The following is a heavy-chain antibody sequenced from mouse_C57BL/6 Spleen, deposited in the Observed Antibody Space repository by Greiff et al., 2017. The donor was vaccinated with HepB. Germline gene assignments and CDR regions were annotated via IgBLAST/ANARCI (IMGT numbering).Heavy chain of an antibody. CDR2: IYPGDGDT. D-gene: IGHD2-4*01. V-gene: IGHV1-82*01. CDR3: ALYDYGRFAY. J-gene: IGHJ3*01. CDR1: GYAFSSSW. Sequence: QVQLQQSGPELVKPGASVKISCKASGYAFSSSWMNWVKQRPGKGLEWIGRIYPGDGDTNYNGKFKGKATLTADKSSSTAYMQLSSLTSEDSAVYFCALYDYGRFAYWGQGTLVTVSA.